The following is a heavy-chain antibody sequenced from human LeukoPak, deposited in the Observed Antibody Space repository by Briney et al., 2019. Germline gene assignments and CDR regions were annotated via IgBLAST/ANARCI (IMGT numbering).Heavy chain of an antibody. D-gene: IGHD3-16*01. CDR3: ASGRFYDGDAFDI. CDR1: GFTFSSYW. J-gene: IGHJ3*02. Sequence: GGSLRLSCAASGFTFSSYWMSWVRQAPGKGLEWVANIKQDGSEKYYVDSVKGRFTISRDNAKNSLYLQMNSLRAEDTAVYYCASGRFYDGDAFDIWGQGTMVTVSS. CDR2: IKQDGSEK. V-gene: IGHV3-7*01.